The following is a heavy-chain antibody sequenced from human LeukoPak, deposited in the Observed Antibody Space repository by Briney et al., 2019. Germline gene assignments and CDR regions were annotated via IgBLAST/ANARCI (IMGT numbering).Heavy chain of an antibody. Sequence: PSQTLSLTCSVFGGSISSGSHFWSWIRQLPGKGLEWLGYVDYSGTIYYNSSLESRLTLSVYTSNNQFSLDLRSMTAADTAVYYCARGRLARIPYFDSWGQGALVAVSS. J-gene: IGHJ4*02. V-gene: IGHV4-31*03. D-gene: IGHD6-19*01. CDR1: GGSISSGSHF. CDR2: VDYSGTI. CDR3: ARGRLARIPYFDS.